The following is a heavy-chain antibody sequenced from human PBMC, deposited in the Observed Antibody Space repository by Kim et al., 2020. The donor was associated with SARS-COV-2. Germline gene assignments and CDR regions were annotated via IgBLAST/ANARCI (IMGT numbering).Heavy chain of an antibody. J-gene: IGHJ3*01. CDR3: ARRITLDSFDV. D-gene: IGHD3-10*01. CDR1: GYSFDIYW. CDR2: IYPSDSDV. V-gene: IGHV5-51*01. Sequence: GESLKISCKASGYSFDIYWIAWLRQMPGKGLEWMGIIYPSDSDVTYSPSFQGQVTMSADTSINTAYLQWTSLKASDTAMYYCARRITLDSFDVWGQGTMI.